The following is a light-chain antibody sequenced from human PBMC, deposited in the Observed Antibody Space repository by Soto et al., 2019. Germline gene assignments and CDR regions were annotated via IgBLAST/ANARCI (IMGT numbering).Light chain of an antibody. CDR1: QTIITY. V-gene: IGKV1-39*01. Sequence: DIQMTQSPSSLSASVGDRVTLTCRASQTIITYLNWYQQRPGKAPKLLIYGASNLQSGVPSRFSGSGSATDFTLTISSLQPDDFATYFCQQSFSSPYTFGQGTKLE. J-gene: IGKJ2*01. CDR3: QQSFSSPYT. CDR2: GAS.